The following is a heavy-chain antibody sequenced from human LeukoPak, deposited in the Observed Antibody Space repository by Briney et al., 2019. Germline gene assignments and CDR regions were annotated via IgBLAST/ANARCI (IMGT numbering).Heavy chain of an antibody. CDR2: IYYSGRT. Sequence: SETLSLTCTVSGGSISSHYWSWIRQPPGKGLEWIGYIYYSGRTNYNPSLKSRVTISVDTSKNQFSLKLSSVTAADTAVYYCARLTPDTAMVTYSYYYYMDVWGKGTTVTVSS. CDR1: GGSISSHY. J-gene: IGHJ6*03. V-gene: IGHV4-59*11. CDR3: ARLTPDTAMVTYSYYYYMDV. D-gene: IGHD5-18*01.